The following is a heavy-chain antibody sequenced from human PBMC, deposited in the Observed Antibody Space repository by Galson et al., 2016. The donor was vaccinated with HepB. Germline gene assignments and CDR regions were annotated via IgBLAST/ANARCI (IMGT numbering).Heavy chain of an antibody. CDR2: INYGGTNT. CDR3: ARGNGRPGERGDY. CDR1: GFTFNRNW. J-gene: IGHJ4*02. D-gene: IGHD1-1*01. V-gene: IGHV3-74*01. Sequence: SLRLSCAASGFTFNRNWMHWVRQAPGKGLVWVSRINYGGTNTDYADSVKGRFAISRDNAKNTLYLQMTNLRAEDTAVYYCARGNGRPGERGDYWGQGTLVTVSS.